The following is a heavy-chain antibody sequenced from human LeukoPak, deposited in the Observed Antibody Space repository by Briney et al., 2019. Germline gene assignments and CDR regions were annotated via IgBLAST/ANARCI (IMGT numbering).Heavy chain of an antibody. CDR2: IKQDGSEK. Sequence: GGSLRLSCAASGFTFSSYWMSWVRQAPGKGLEWVANIKQDGSEKYYVDSVKGRFTISRDNAKNSLYLQMNSLRAEDTAVYYCAKDHYDILTGYYPYYYYYYMDVWGKGTTVTVSS. CDR1: GFTFSSYW. D-gene: IGHD3-9*01. V-gene: IGHV3-7*01. CDR3: AKDHYDILTGYYPYYYYYYMDV. J-gene: IGHJ6*03.